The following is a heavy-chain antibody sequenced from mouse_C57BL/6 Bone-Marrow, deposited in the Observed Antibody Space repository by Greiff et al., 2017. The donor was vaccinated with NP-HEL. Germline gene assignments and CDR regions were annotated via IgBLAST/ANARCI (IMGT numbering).Heavy chain of an antibody. J-gene: IGHJ2*01. Sequence: VQLQQSGAELVRPGSSVKLSCKASGYTFTSYWMHWVKQRPIQGLEWIGNIDPSDSETHYNQKFKDKATLTVDKSSSTAYMQLSSLTSEDSAVYYCARGGTAQAPFDYWGQGTTLTVSS. CDR2: IDPSDSET. V-gene: IGHV1-52*01. CDR3: ARGGTAQAPFDY. D-gene: IGHD3-2*02. CDR1: GYTFTSYW.